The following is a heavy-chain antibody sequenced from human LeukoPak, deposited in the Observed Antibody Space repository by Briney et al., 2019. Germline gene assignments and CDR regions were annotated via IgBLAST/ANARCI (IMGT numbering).Heavy chain of an antibody. CDR2: ISYDGSNK. CDR1: GFTFSSYG. J-gene: IGHJ4*02. V-gene: IGHV3-30*18. Sequence: GGSLRLSCAASGFTFSSYGMHWVRQAPGKGLEWVAVISYDGSNKYYADSVKGRFTISRDNSKNTLYLQMNSLRADDTAVYSCANVPAAPYYFDYWGQGTLVTVSS. CDR3: ANVPAAPYYFDY. D-gene: IGHD2-2*01.